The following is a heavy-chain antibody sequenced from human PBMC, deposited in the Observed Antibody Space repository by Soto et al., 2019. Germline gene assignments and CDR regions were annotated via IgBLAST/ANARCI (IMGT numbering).Heavy chain of an antibody. V-gene: IGHV4-30-4*01. CDR1: GGSISSGDYY. Sequence: QVQLQESGPGLVKPSQTLSLTCTVSGGSISSGDYYWSWIRQPPGKGLEWIGYIYYSGSTYYNPSLKSRVTISVDTSKNQFSLKLSSVTAADTAVYYCARDRCVGEFYYYGMDVWGQGTTVTVSS. D-gene: IGHD3-10*01. CDR3: ARDRCVGEFYYYGMDV. CDR2: IYYSGST. J-gene: IGHJ6*02.